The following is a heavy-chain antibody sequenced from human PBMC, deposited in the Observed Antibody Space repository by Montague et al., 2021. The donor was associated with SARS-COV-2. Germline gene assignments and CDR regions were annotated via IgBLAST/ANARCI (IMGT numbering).Heavy chain of an antibody. Sequence: CAISGDSVSTNSGTWNWVRLSPSKGLEWLGRTYYRPEWYSDYSVSVKSRISINPDTSKNQFSLQLNSVTPEDTAAYYCARAERGSCGDGNCYQYFFNYWGQGTLVTVSS. V-gene: IGHV6-1*01. J-gene: IGHJ4*02. CDR2: TYYRPEWYS. CDR1: GDSVSTNSGT. D-gene: IGHD2-15*01. CDR3: ARAERGSCGDGNCYQYFFNY.